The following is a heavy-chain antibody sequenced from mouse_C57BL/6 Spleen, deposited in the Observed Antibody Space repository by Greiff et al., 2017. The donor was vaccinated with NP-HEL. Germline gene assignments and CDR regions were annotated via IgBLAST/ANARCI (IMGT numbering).Heavy chain of an antibody. CDR2: ISDGGSYT. CDR3: ARDGGVRRSFAY. CDR1: GFTFSSYA. Sequence: EVKLVESGGGLVKPGGSLKLSCAASGFTFSSYAMSWVRQTPEKRLEWVATISDGGSYTYYPDHVKGRFTISRDNAKNNLYLQMSHLKSEDTAMYYCARDGGVRRSFAYWGQGTLVTVSA. V-gene: IGHV5-4*01. D-gene: IGHD6-1*01. J-gene: IGHJ3*01.